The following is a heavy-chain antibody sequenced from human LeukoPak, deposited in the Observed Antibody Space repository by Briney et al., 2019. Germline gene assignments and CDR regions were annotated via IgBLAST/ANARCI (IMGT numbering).Heavy chain of an antibody. V-gene: IGHV1-18*01. D-gene: IGHD4-11*01. J-gene: IGHJ4*02. CDR3: ARDRGYSNYGQRSDY. Sequence: GASVKVSCKASGYTFTSYGISWVRQAPGQGLEWMGWISAYNGNTNYAQKLQGRVTMTTDTSTSTAYMELSSLRSDDTAVYYCARDRGYSNYGQRSDYWGQGTLVTVSS. CDR2: ISAYNGNT. CDR1: GYTFTSYG.